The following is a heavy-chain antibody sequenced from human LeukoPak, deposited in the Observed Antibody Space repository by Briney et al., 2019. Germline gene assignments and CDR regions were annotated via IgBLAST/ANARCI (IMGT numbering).Heavy chain of an antibody. V-gene: IGHV4-59*01. CDR1: GGSISSYY. Sequence: SETLSLTCTVSGGSISSYYWSWIRQPPGKGLEWIGYIYYSGSTNYNPSLKSRVTISVDTSKNQFSLKLSSVTAADTAVYYCARSGGYSYGADRGMDAWGQGTTVTVSS. D-gene: IGHD5-18*01. J-gene: IGHJ6*02. CDR2: IYYSGST. CDR3: ARSGGYSYGADRGMDA.